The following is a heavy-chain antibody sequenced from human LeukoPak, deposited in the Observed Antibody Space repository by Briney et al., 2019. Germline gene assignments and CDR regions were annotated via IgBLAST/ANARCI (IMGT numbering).Heavy chain of an antibody. CDR2: ISSSSSSV. D-gene: IGHD3-3*01. CDR1: GFTFSAYT. CDR3: AKDWGGYDFWSGYYTGIPNYYYYGMDV. V-gene: IGHV3-21*01. Sequence: GGSLRLSCAASGFTFSAYTMNWVRQAPGKGLEWVSSISSSSSSVYYADSVKGRFTISRDNAKNSLYLQMNSLRAEDTAVYYCAKDWGGYDFWSGYYTGIPNYYYYGMDVWGQGTTVTVSS. J-gene: IGHJ6*02.